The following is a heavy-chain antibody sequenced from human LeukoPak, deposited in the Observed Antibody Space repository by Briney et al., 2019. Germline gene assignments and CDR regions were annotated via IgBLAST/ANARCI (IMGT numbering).Heavy chain of an antibody. D-gene: IGHD5-18*01. CDR2: INPNSGGT. V-gene: IGHV1-2*02. CDR1: GYTFTGYY. J-gene: IGHJ4*02. Sequence: ASVKVSCKASGYTFTGYYMHWVRQAPGQGLEWMGWINPNSGGTNYAQKFQGRVTMTRDTSISTAYMELSRLRSDDTAVYYCARERADTAMVLGLDYWGQGTLVTVSS. CDR3: ARERADTAMVLGLDY.